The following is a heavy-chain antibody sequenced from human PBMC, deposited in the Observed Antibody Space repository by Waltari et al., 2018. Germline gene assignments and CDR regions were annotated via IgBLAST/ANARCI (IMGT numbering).Heavy chain of an antibody. V-gene: IGHV4-59*01. CDR3: ARVGAPSSGFQRSQPFDY. D-gene: IGHD3-22*01. Sequence: QVQLQESAPGLVKPSESLSLTCTVSGGSIASYYCSWIRQSPGKGLEWIGYIYYSGSTSSNPSLMGRLTISLDRSNTQFSLNLTAMTAADTAVYYCARVGAPSSGFQRSQPFDYWGQGTLVTVSS. J-gene: IGHJ4*02. CDR1: GGSIASYY. CDR2: IYYSGST.